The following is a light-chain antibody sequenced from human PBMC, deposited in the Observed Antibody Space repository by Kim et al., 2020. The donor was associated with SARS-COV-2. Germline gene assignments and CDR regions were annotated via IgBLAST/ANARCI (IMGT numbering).Light chain of an antibody. CDR1: QSVSRSY. CDR2: GAA. V-gene: IGKV3-20*01. Sequence: LSPGERAPLACRASQSVSRSYLAWYQQKPGQAPRLLIYGAASRATGIPDRFSGSGSGTDFTRTISRLEPEDFAVYYCQQYGSSPKTFGQGTKLEI. J-gene: IGKJ2*01. CDR3: QQYGSSPKT.